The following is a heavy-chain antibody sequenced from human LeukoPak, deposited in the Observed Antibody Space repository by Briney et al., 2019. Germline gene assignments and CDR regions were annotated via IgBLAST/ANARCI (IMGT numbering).Heavy chain of an antibody. V-gene: IGHV3-23*01. CDR3: AKGTVLVSPEYFQH. CDR1: GFTFSSYA. D-gene: IGHD4/OR15-4a*01. J-gene: IGHJ1*01. Sequence: QPGGSLSLSCAASGFTFSSYAMSWVRQAPGKGLEWVSAISGSGGSTYYADSEKGRFTISRDNSKNTLYLQMNSLRAEDTAVYYCAKGTVLVSPEYFQHWGQGTLVTVSS. CDR2: ISGSGGST.